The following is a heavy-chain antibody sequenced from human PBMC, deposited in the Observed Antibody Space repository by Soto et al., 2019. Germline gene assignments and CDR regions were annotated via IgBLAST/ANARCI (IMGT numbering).Heavy chain of an antibody. CDR3: ASIYDSSGYYYGNNWFDP. Sequence: SETLSLTCTVSGGSISSGGYYWSWIRQHPGKGLEWIGYIYYSGSTYYNPSLKSRVTISVDTSKNQFSLKLSSVTAADTAVYYCASIYDSSGYYYGNNWFDPWGQGTLVTVSS. CDR2: IYYSGST. V-gene: IGHV4-31*03. CDR1: GGSISSGGYY. D-gene: IGHD3-22*01. J-gene: IGHJ5*02.